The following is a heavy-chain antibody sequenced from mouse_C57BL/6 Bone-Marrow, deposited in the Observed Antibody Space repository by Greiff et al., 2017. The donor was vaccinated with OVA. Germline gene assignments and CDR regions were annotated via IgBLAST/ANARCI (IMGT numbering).Heavy chain of an antibody. CDR2: IHPNSGST. Sequence: QVQLQQPGAELVKPGASVKLSCKASGYTFTSYWMHWVKQRPGQGLEWIGMIHPNSGSTNYNEKFKSKATLTVDKSSSTAYMQLSSLTSEDSAVYYCARPIYYDYERGAMDYWGQGTSVTVSS. V-gene: IGHV1-64*01. CDR1: GYTFTSYW. CDR3: ARPIYYDYERGAMDY. D-gene: IGHD2-4*01. J-gene: IGHJ4*01.